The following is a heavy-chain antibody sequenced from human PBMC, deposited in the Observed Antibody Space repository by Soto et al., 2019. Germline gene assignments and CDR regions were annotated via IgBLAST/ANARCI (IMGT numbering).Heavy chain of an antibody. CDR1: GFTFSSYA. CDR2: ISYDGSDK. J-gene: IGHJ4*02. D-gene: IGHD3-10*01. V-gene: IGHV3-30-3*01. Sequence: GGSLRLSCAASGFTFSSYAMHWVRQAPGKGLEWVALISYDGSDKDYADSVKGRFTISRDNSKNTLFLQMNRLRAEDTAVYYCAKAHHSTPSMGRGVFFDYWGQGALVTVSS. CDR3: AKAHHSTPSMGRGVFFDY.